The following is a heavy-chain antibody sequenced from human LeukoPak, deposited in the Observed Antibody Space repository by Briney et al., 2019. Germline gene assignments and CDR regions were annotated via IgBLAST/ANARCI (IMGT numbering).Heavy chain of an antibody. J-gene: IGHJ4*02. CDR3: ARGRGSSSWYYFDY. D-gene: IGHD6-13*01. CDR2: INHSGST. V-gene: IGHV4-34*01. Sequence: SETPSLTCAVYGGSFSGYYWSWIRQPPGKGLEWIGEINHSGSTNYNPSLKSRVTISVDTSKNQFSLKLSSVTAADTAVYYCARGRGSSSWYYFDYWGQGTLVTVFS. CDR1: GGSFSGYY.